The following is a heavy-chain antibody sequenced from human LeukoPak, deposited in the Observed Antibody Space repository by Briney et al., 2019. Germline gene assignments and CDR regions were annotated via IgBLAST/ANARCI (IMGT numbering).Heavy chain of an antibody. V-gene: IGHV3-7*01. Sequence: GGSLRLSCAASGFTFNNYWMTWVRQAPGKGLEWVANIEQDGTKKYYVDSVKGRFTISRDNAKRSLYLQMNSLRAEDTAVYYCARDYYGSGSYFTDWGQGTLVTVSS. CDR2: IEQDGTKK. CDR1: GFTFNNYW. CDR3: ARDYYGSGSYFTD. D-gene: IGHD3-10*01. J-gene: IGHJ4*02.